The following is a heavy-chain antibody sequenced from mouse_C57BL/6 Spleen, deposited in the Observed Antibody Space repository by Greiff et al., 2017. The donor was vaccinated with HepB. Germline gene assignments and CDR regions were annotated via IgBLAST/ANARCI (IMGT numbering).Heavy chain of an antibody. CDR1: GYTFTSYW. D-gene: IGHD1-1*01. J-gene: IGHJ2*01. Sequence: VQLQQPGAELVKPGASVKLSCKASGYTFTSYWMQWVKQRPGQGLEWIGEIDPSDSYTNYNQKFKGKATLTVDTSSSTAYMQLSSLTSEDSAVYYCARIYYYGSSYDFDYWGQGTTLTVSS. CDR2: IDPSDSYT. CDR3: ARIYYYGSSYDFDY. V-gene: IGHV1-50*01.